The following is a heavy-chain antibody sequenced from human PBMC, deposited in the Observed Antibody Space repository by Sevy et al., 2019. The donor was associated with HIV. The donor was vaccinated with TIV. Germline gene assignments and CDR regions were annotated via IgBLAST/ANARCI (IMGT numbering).Heavy chain of an antibody. V-gene: IGHV1-2*02. CDR1: GYTFTGYY. D-gene: IGHD1-1*01. J-gene: IGHJ5*02. Sequence: ASVKVSCKASGYTFTGYYMHWVRQAPGQGLEWMGWINPNSGGTNYPQKFQGRVTMTRDTSISTAYMELSRLRSDDTAVYYCVRDPYKGYNWFDPWGQGTLVTVSS. CDR3: VRDPYKGYNWFDP. CDR2: INPNSGGT.